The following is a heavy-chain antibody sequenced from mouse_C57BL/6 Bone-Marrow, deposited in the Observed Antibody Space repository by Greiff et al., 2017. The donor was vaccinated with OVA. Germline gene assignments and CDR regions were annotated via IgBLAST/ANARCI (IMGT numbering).Heavy chain of an antibody. CDR2: INPNIGGT. J-gene: IGHJ4*01. CDR3: ARSPITTVAPDYYAMDC. Sequence: LVEPGASVKLSCKASGYTFTDYYMHWVKQSHGKSLEWTGAINPNIGGTSYNQKFKGKATLTVDKSSSTAYMELRSLTSEDSAVYYSARSPITTVAPDYYAMDCGGQGTSVTVSS. CDR1: GYTFTDYY. V-gene: IGHV1-26*01. D-gene: IGHD1-1*01.